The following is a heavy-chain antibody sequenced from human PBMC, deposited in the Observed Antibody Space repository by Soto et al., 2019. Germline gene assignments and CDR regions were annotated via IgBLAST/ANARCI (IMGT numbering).Heavy chain of an antibody. CDR2: IDLSDSFT. CDR1: GFTSTDFW. Sequence: GESLKISCKGSGFTSTDFWISWVRQMPGKGLEWVGRIDLSDSFTSYSPSFEGHVTISVDRSRGTAFLEWSSLKASDTAMYYCARPGAPTDTVVYDFWGQGTQVTVSS. J-gene: IGHJ4*02. V-gene: IGHV5-10-1*01. D-gene: IGHD5-18*01. CDR3: ARPGAPTDTVVYDF.